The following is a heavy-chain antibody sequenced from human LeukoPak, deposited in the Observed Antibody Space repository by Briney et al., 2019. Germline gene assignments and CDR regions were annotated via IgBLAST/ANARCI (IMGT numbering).Heavy chain of an antibody. CDR3: VRGGGIFDY. Sequence: GGSLRLSCAASGFTFSSYWMSWVSQAPGKGLEWVANIKQDGTEKYYVDSVKGRFTASRDNANNSLYLQMTSLRVEETAVYYCVRGGGIFDYWGQGTLVTVSS. D-gene: IGHD3-16*01. V-gene: IGHV3-7*04. CDR1: GFTFSSYW. CDR2: IKQDGTEK. J-gene: IGHJ4*02.